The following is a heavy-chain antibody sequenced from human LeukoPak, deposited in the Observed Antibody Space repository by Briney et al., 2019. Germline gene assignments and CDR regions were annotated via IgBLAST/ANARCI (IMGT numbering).Heavy chain of an antibody. V-gene: IGHV3-23*01. CDR3: ARGGVDYYGSGTYYLMYYFDY. CDR2: ISGSGGAT. J-gene: IGHJ4*02. CDR1: GFTFSRHS. Sequence: PGGSLRLSCAASGFTFSRHSINWVRQAPGKGLEWVSGISGSGGATYYADSVKGRFTISRDDPHNTLYLQMNSLRAEDTAVYFCARGGVDYYGSGTYYLMYYFDYWGQGALVTVSS. D-gene: IGHD3-10*01.